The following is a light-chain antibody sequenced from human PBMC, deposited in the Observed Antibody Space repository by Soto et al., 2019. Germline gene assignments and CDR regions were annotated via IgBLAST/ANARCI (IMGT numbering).Light chain of an antibody. J-gene: IGKJ1*01. CDR1: QDISRS. CDR3: LQYYIFPPT. Sequence: AIRMTQSPSSLSASTGDRVTITCRASQDISRSLAWYQQKPGKAPKLVIYAASALQSGVQSRFSGSGSVTHFTLTFSYLPPEDLATSYCLQYYIFPPTFGQGTKVYIQ. CDR2: AAS. V-gene: IGKV1-8*01.